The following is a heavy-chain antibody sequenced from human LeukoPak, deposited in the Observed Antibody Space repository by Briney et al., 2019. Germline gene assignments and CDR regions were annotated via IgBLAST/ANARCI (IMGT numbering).Heavy chain of an antibody. Sequence: SETLSLTCTVSGGSISGYYWSWIRQPPGKGLEWIGEINHSGSTNYNPSLKSRVTISVDTSKNQFSLKLSSVTAADTAVYYCARIYSSSWYVGYWGQGTLVTVSS. J-gene: IGHJ4*02. D-gene: IGHD6-13*01. CDR2: INHSGST. CDR1: GGSISGYY. V-gene: IGHV4-34*01. CDR3: ARIYSSSWYVGY.